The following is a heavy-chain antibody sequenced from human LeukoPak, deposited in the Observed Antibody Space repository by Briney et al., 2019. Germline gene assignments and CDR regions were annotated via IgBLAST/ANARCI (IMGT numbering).Heavy chain of an antibody. J-gene: IGHJ4*02. CDR3: VRDFRANYGSGSYFSY. V-gene: IGHV4-4*02. D-gene: IGHD3-10*01. Sequence: SETLSLTCAVSGGSISSSNWWSWVRQPPGKGLEWIGEIYHSGSTNYNPSLKSRVTISVDKSKNQFSLKLSSVTAADTAVYYCVRDFRANYGSGSYFSYWGQGTLVTVSS. CDR1: GGSISSSNW. CDR2: IYHSGST.